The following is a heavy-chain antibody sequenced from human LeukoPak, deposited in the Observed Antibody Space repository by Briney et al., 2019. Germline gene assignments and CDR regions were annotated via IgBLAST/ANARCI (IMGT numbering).Heavy chain of an antibody. CDR2: INHRGST. CDR3: QKTAYEILTGYTKNWFDP. J-gene: IGHJ5*02. CDR1: GGSLSGYY. Sequence: SETQSLTCGVHGGSLSGYYWSWIRQPPWQGLDWIGEINHRGSTNYNPSLKSRVTMSVDTSKNQFSLKLSSVTAADTVFYFKQKTAYEILTGYTKNWFDPWGQGTLVTVSS. D-gene: IGHD3-9*01. V-gene: IGHV4-34*01.